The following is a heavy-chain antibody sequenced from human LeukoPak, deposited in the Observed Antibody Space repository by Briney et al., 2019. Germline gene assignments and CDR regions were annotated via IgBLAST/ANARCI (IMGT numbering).Heavy chain of an antibody. V-gene: IGHV1-2*02. CDR2: INPNSGGT. CDR3: ARETTVTFSFDY. D-gene: IGHD4-17*01. Sequence: ASVKVSCKASGYTFTGYYIHWVRQAPGQGLEWMGWINPNSGGTKYAQKFQGRVTMTRDTSISTAYMGLSRLRSDDTAVYYCARETTVTFSFDYWGQGTLVTVSS. J-gene: IGHJ4*02. CDR1: GYTFTGYY.